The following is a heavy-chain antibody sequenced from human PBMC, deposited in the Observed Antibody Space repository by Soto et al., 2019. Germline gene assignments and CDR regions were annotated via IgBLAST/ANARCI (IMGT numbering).Heavy chain of an antibody. CDR3: AREAGYCSTTSCYRRAFDP. CDR1: GFTFSGHW. D-gene: IGHD2-2*01. Sequence: EVQLVESGGDLVQPGGSLRLSCAASGFTFSGHWMHWVRQVPGKGLEWVSRINTDGGSSAYADSVKGRFTISRDNAKNTLYLQIKGLRAEHTAVYYWAREAGYCSTTSCYRRAFDPWGQGTTVTVSS. V-gene: IGHV3-74*03. J-gene: IGHJ3*01. CDR2: INTDGGSS.